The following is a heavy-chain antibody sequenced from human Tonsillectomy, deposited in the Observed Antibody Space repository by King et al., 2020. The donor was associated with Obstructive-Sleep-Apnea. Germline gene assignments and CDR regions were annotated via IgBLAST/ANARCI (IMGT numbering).Heavy chain of an antibody. V-gene: IGHV3-66*01. D-gene: IGHD2-15*01. CDR2: IFSGGSA. J-gene: IGHJ4*01. Sequence: VQLVESGGGLVQPGGSLRLSCEASGFTVSTNYLSWVSQAPGKGLEWVSVIFSGGSAFYADSVQGRFTSSRDSSKNILYLQMNSLRVEDTAIYYCARDSGCTGGSCTPLGQANCWGHGTLVTVSS. CDR1: GFTVSTNY. CDR3: ARDSGCTGGSCTPLGQANC.